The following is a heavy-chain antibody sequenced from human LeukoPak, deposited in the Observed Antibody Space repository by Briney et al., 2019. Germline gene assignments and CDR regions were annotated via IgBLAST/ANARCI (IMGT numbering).Heavy chain of an antibody. Sequence: SQTLSLTCTVSGDSICSGSYFWSWIRQPAGKGLEWIGRISTTGSTNYNPSLKSRISISVDTSKNQFSLKLSSVTAADTAVYYCARVKNYMDQLLDTWYFDLWGRGTLVTVSS. CDR3: ARVKNYMDQLLDTWYFDL. V-gene: IGHV4-61*02. CDR1: GDSICSGSYF. CDR2: ISTTGST. D-gene: IGHD2-2*01. J-gene: IGHJ2*01.